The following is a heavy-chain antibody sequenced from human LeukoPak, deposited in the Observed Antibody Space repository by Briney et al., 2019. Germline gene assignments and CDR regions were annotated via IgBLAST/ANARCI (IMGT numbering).Heavy chain of an antibody. Sequence: ASVKVSCKASGYTFTSYDINWVRQATGQGLEWMGWMNPNSGNTGYAQKFQGRVTITRNTSISTAYMELSSLRSEDTAVYYCARVQGYYDFWSGYYYSTHHDAFDIWGQGTMVTVSS. CDR2: MNPNSGNT. CDR3: ARVQGYYDFWSGYYYSTHHDAFDI. J-gene: IGHJ3*02. D-gene: IGHD3-3*01. V-gene: IGHV1-8*03. CDR1: GYTFTSYD.